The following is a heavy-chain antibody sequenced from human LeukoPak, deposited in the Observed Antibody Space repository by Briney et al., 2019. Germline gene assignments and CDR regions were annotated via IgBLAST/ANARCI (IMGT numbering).Heavy chain of an antibody. CDR2: INPNSGGT. D-gene: IGHD3-22*01. J-gene: IGHJ5*02. V-gene: IGHV1-2*02. CDR3: ARANYYDSSGYYYGSCWFDP. Sequence: GASVKVSCKASGYTFTGYYMHWVRQAPGQGLEWMGWINPNSGGTNYAQRFQGRVTMTRDTSISTAYMELSRLRSDDTAVYYCARANYYDSSGYYYGSCWFDPWGQGTLVTVSS. CDR1: GYTFTGYY.